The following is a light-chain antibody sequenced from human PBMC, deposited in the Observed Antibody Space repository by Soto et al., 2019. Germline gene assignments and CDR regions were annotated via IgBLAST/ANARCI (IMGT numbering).Light chain of an antibody. CDR3: CAYAGTSTYV. CDR2: EGS. CDR1: SSDVGSYNY. J-gene: IGLJ1*01. V-gene: IGLV2-23*01. Sequence: QSALTQPASVSGSPGQSITISCTGTSSDVGSYNYVSWYQQHPGKAPKLMIYEGSKRPSGVFNRFSGSKSGNTASLTISGLQAEDEADYYCCAYAGTSTYVFGTGTKLTVL.